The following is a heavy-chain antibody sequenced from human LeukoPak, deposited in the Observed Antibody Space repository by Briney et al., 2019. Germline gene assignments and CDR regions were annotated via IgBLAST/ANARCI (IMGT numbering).Heavy chain of an antibody. D-gene: IGHD2-2*01. CDR2: IYYSGST. CDR1: GDSLCGSNYY. Sequence: KPSETQTLLCTVSGDSLCGSNYYWGWIRQPPGKGLEWIGSIYYSGSTYYNPSLKSRVTISVDTSKNQFSLKLSPVTAADTAVYYCAGHSTSRYNWCDPWAREPVVSVSS. J-gene: IGHJ5*02. CDR3: AGHSTSRYNWCDP. V-gene: IGHV4-39*01.